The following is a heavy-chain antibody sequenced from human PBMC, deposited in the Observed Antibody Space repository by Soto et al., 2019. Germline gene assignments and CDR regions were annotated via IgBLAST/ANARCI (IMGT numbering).Heavy chain of an antibody. V-gene: IGHV3-30*03. D-gene: IGHD4-17*01. Sequence: QVQLVESGGRVVQPGRSLRLSCAASEFTFTTYAMHWVRQAPGKGLEWVGLISDDGSREYSADSVKGRFAISRDNSQNTVFLQMNSLRPEDTAVYYCAILPYGDYAEFGFWGQGTLVTVSS. CDR2: ISDDGSRE. CDR1: EFTFTTYA. CDR3: AILPYGDYAEFGF. J-gene: IGHJ4*02.